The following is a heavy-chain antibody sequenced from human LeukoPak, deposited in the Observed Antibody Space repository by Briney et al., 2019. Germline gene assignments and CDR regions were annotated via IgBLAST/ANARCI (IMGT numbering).Heavy chain of an antibody. CDR1: GFTFSSYA. Sequence: GGSLRLSCAASGFTFSSYAMSWVRQAPGKGLEWVSAISGSGGSTYYADSVKGRFTISRDNSKNTLYLQMNSLRAEDTAVYYCAKDWADIVVVPAAFDYWGQGTLVTVSS. D-gene: IGHD2-2*01. CDR3: AKDWADIVVVPAAFDY. V-gene: IGHV3-23*01. J-gene: IGHJ4*02. CDR2: ISGSGGST.